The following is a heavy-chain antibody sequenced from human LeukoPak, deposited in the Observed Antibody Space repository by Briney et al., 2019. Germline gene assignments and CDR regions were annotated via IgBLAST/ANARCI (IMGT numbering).Heavy chain of an antibody. CDR2: INPNSGGT. J-gene: IGHJ4*02. V-gene: IGHV1-2*02. CDR3: ASNLYGSGSFYGRFDY. Sequence: ASVKVSCKASGYTFTGYYMHWVRQAPGRGLEWMGWINPNSGGTNYAQKFQGRVTMTRDTSISTAYMELSRLRSDDTAVYYCASNLYGSGSFYGRFDYWGQGTLVTVSS. D-gene: IGHD3-10*01. CDR1: GYTFTGYY.